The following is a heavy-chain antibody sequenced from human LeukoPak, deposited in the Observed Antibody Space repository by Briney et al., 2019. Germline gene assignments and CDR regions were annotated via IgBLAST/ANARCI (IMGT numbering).Heavy chain of an antibody. CDR1: GFIFSSYA. J-gene: IGHJ3*02. CDR3: VRVGVVTDDASDI. D-gene: IGHD3-3*01. V-gene: IGHV3-7*01. Sequence: PGGSLRLSCAASGFIFSSYAMSWVRQAPGKGLEWVANINPDGSEKNYGDSVKGRFNISRDNAKNSLFLQMNSLRVDDTAVFYCVRVGVVTDDASDIWGQGTLVTVSS. CDR2: INPDGSEK.